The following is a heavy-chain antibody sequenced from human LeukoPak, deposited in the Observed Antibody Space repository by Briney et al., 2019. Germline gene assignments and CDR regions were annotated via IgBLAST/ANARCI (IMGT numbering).Heavy chain of an antibody. CDR2: IYHSGST. Sequence: TSETLSLTCAVSGGSISSSNWWSWVRQPPGKGLEWIGEIYHSGSTNYNPSLKSRVTISVDKSKNQFSLKLSSVTAADTAVYYCARDKAVAAQGYNWFDPWGQGTLVTVSS. CDR1: GGSISSSNW. CDR3: ARDKAVAAQGYNWFDP. D-gene: IGHD6-19*01. J-gene: IGHJ5*02. V-gene: IGHV4-4*02.